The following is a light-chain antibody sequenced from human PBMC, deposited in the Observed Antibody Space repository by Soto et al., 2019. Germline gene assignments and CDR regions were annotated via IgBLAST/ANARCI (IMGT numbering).Light chain of an antibody. J-gene: IGLJ1*01. CDR3: RSYDSSLSGPYV. V-gene: IGLV1-44*01. CDR1: SSNIGINT. Sequence: QSVLTQPPSASGTPGQRVTISCSGGSSNIGINTVNWYQQLPGTAPKVLIHTDNERPSGVPDRFSGSKSGTSASLAITGLQAEDEADYYCRSYDSSLSGPYVFGTGTRSPS. CDR2: TDN.